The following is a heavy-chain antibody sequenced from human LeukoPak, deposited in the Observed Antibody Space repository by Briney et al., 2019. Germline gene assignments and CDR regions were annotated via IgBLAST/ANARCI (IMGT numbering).Heavy chain of an antibody. CDR1: AFTFSSYA. J-gene: IGHJ4*02. CDR3: AKTLDPYYYDSIADY. Sequence: GGSLRLSCAASAFTFSSYAMSWVRQAPGKGLEWVSTISNSDGSTYYADSVKGRFTISRDNSENTLYLQMNSLRAEDTAVYYCAKTLDPYYYDSIADYWGQGTLVTVSS. D-gene: IGHD3-22*01. V-gene: IGHV3-23*01. CDR2: ISNSDGST.